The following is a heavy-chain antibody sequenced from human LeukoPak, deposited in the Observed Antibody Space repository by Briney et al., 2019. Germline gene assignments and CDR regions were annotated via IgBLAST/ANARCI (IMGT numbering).Heavy chain of an antibody. CDR3: ARGLQETLGWLKAFSAFDI. CDR1: GYTFTSYG. Sequence: ASVKVSCKASGYTFTSYGISWVRQATGQGLEWMGWMNPNSDNTGYAQKSQGRVTMTRNTSISTAYMELSSLRSEDTAVYYCARGLQETLGWLKAFSAFDIWGQGTMVTVSS. CDR2: MNPNSDNT. V-gene: IGHV1-8*02. J-gene: IGHJ3*02. D-gene: IGHD6-19*01.